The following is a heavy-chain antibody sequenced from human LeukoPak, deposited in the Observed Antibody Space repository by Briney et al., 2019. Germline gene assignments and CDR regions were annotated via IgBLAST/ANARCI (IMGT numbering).Heavy chain of an antibody. CDR2: IYHGGST. D-gene: IGHD3-22*01. Sequence: SETLSLTCAVSGYSISSGYYWGWIRQPPGKGLEWIGSIYHGGSTYYNPSLKSRVTISVDTSKNQLSLKLSSVTAADTAVYYCARLISGSSGYYHYYYYYYYMDVWGKGTTVTVSS. CDR3: ARLISGSSGYYHYYYYYYYMDV. V-gene: IGHV4-38-2*01. CDR1: GYSISSGYY. J-gene: IGHJ6*03.